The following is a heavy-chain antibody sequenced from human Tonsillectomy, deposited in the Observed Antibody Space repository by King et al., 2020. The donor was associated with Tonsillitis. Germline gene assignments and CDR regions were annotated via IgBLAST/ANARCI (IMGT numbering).Heavy chain of an antibody. J-gene: IGHJ4*02. V-gene: IGHV4-34*01. D-gene: IGHD2-2*01. Sequence: VQLQQWGAGLLKPSETLSLTCAVYGGSFSGYYWSWIRQPPGKGLEWIGEINHSGSTNYNPSLKSRVTVSVDTSKNQCSLKLSAVTAADTAVYYCARSYCSSTSCYVGYVHWGQGTLVTVSS. CDR2: INHSGST. CDR3: ARSYCSSTSCYVGYVH. CDR1: GGSFSGYY.